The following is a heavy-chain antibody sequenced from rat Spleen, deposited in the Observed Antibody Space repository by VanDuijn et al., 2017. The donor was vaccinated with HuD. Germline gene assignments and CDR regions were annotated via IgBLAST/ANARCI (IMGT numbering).Heavy chain of an antibody. V-gene: IGHV4-2*01. Sequence: EVKLVESGGGLVQPGRSLRLSCAASGFNFNDYWMGWVRQAPGKGLEWIGEINKDSSTINYTPSLKDKFTISRDSAQNTLYLQMSKLGSEDTAIYYCAREYTTDYYYAKGYYVMDAWGQGASVTVSS. J-gene: IGHJ4*01. CDR1: GFNFNDYW. CDR3: AREYTTDYYYAKGYYVMDA. CDR2: INKDSSTI. D-gene: IGHD1-6*01.